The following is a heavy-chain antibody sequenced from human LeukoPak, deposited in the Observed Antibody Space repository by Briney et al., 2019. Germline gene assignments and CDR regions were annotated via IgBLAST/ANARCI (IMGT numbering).Heavy chain of an antibody. Sequence: GGSLRLSCAASGFTFSSYGMHWVRQAPGKGLEWVAVISYDGSNKYYADSVKGRFTISRDNSKNTLYLQMNSLRAEDTAVYYCAKVGVAGTQLDYWGQGTLVTVSS. J-gene: IGHJ4*02. D-gene: IGHD6-19*01. V-gene: IGHV3-30*18. CDR1: GFTFSSYG. CDR2: ISYDGSNK. CDR3: AKVGVAGTQLDY.